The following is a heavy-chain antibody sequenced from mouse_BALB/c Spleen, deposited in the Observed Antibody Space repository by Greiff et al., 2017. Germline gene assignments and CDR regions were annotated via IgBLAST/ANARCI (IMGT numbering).Heavy chain of an antibody. D-gene: IGHD2-4*01. Sequence: VQLQQSGAELVRPGASVTLSCKASGYTFTDYEMHWVKQTPVHGLEWIGAIDPETGGTAYNQKFKGKATLTADKSSSTAYMELRSLTSEDSAVYYCTRADDYAYFDYWGQGTTLTV. CDR1: GYTFTDYE. V-gene: IGHV1-15*01. J-gene: IGHJ2*01. CDR2: IDPETGGT. CDR3: TRADDYAYFDY.